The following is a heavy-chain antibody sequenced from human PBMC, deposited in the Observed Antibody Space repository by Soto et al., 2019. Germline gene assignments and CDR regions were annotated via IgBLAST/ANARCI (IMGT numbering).Heavy chain of an antibody. CDR3: ARELHYGSGSYYNA. V-gene: IGHV1-69*13. Sequence: GASMKVSRKASGSTLRRYAINRGGQALGQGLEWMGGIIPIFGTANYAQKFQGRVTITADESTSTAYMELSSLRSEDTAVYYCARELHYGSGSYYNAWGQGTLVTVSS. D-gene: IGHD3-10*01. CDR1: GSTLRRYA. J-gene: IGHJ5*02. CDR2: IIPIFGTA.